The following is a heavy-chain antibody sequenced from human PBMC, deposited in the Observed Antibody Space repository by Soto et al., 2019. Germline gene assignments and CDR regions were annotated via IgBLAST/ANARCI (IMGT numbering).Heavy chain of an antibody. Sequence: ASVXVSFKAACYSVTIYGIIVFLQAPGQGLDWMGWISAYNGNTNYAQKLQGRVTMTTDTSTSKAYMELRSLRSDDTAVYYCARPIANGFEWLLLHYGMVVCGQRPTV. CDR3: ARPIANGFEWLLLHYGMVV. CDR2: ISAYNGNT. V-gene: IGHV1-18*04. J-gene: IGHJ6*01. CDR1: CYSVTIYG. D-gene: IGHD3-22*01.